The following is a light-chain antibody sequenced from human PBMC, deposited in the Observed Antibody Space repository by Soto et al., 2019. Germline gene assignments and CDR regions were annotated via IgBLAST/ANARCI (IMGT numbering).Light chain of an antibody. J-gene: IGKJ2*01. V-gene: IGKV3-15*01. CDR2: GAS. Sequence: EIVLTQSPGTLSLSPGERSTLSCRASQSVSSSYLAWYQQKPGQAPXXLXYGASTRATGIPARFSGSGSGTEFTLTISSLQSEDFASYYGQQYDNWPPRWTFGQGTKVDIK. CDR1: QSVSSSY. CDR3: QQYDNWPPRWT.